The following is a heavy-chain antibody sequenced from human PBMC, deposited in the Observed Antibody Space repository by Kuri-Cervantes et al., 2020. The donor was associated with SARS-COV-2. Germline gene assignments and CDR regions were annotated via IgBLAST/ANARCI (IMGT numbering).Heavy chain of an antibody. D-gene: IGHD2-2*01. CDR3: ARVGEDIVVVPAAIPYYYMDV. J-gene: IGHJ6*03. CDR2: ISAYNGNT. CDR1: GGTFSSYA. V-gene: IGHV1-18*01. Sequence: ASVKVSCKASGGTFSSYAISWVRQAPGQGLEWMGWISAYNGNTNYAQKLQGRVTMTTDTSTSTAYMELRSLRSDDTAVYYCARVGEDIVVVPAAIPYYYMDVWGKGTTVTVSS.